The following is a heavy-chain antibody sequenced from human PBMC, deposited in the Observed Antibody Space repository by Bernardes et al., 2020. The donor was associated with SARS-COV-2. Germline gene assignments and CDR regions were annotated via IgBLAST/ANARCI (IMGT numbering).Heavy chain of an antibody. V-gene: IGHV3-74*01. CDR1: GFTFSSYW. CDR3: ARGAGSGYRIGY. J-gene: IGHJ4*02. D-gene: IGHD3-22*01. CDR2: ISTDGRTT. Sequence: GGSLRLSCAASGFTFSSYWMHWVRQIPGRGLVWLSRISTDGRTTNYADSVEGRFTISRDNAKNTLWLQMNSLGADDTAVYYCARGAGSGYRIGYWGPGTLVTVSS.